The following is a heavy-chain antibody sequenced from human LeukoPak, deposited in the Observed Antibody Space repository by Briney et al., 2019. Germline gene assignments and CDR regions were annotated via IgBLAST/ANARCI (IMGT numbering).Heavy chain of an antibody. CDR3: ASPPGSQADY. V-gene: IGHV3-11*01. Sequence: GGSLRLSCAASGLTFSAYYMGWIRQAPGKGLEWLSYISTSGSTMYFADSVKGRFTISRDNAKNSLYLQMNSLRAEDTAVYYCASPPGSQADYWGQGTLVTVSS. CDR2: ISTSGSTM. CDR1: GLTFSAYY. J-gene: IGHJ4*02. D-gene: IGHD6-13*01.